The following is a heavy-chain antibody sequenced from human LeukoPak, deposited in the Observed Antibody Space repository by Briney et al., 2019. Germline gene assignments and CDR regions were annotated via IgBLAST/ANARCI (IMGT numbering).Heavy chain of an antibody. D-gene: IGHD2-2*01. CDR3: ARPYQLTYWFDP. CDR1: GYTFTDYY. CDR2: IHPKSGGT. V-gene: IGHV1-2*02. J-gene: IGHJ5*02. Sequence: ASVKVSCKAFGYTFTDYYLHWVRQAPGQGLEWMGRIHPKSGGTTYAQDFQGRVTMTSDTSISTVYMELNSLRSDDTAVYYCARPYQLTYWFDPWGQGTLVNVSS.